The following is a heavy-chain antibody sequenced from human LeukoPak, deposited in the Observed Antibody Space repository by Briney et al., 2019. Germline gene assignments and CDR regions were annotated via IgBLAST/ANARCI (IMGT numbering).Heavy chain of an antibody. CDR1: GFTFSDDY. V-gene: IGHV3-11*01. CDR3: ATPGEYYYDSSGYYRY. Sequence: PGGSLRLSCAASGFTFSDDYMNWIRQAPGKGLEWLSYISSSGSTIYYADSVKGRFTISRDNAKNSLYLQMNSLRAEDTAVYYCATPGEYYYDSSGYYRYWGQGTLVTVSS. J-gene: IGHJ4*02. CDR2: ISSSGSTI. D-gene: IGHD3-22*01.